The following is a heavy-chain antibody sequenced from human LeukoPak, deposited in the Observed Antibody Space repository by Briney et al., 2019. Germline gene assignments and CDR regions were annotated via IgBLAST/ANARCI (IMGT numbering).Heavy chain of an antibody. CDR1: GYTFTSYS. V-gene: IGHV1-46*01. J-gene: IGHJ5*02. Sequence: GASVKVSCKASGYTFTSYSIHWVRQAPGQGLEWMGIINPIDGSTTYAQKFQGRVTTTRDMSTSTVYMELRSLRSDDTAVYYCARGKYSSGWYPWGFDPWGQGTLVTVSS. CDR2: INPIDGST. CDR3: ARGKYSSGWYPWGFDP. D-gene: IGHD6-19*01.